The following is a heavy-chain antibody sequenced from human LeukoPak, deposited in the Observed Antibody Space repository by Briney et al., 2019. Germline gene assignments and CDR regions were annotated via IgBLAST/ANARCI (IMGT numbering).Heavy chain of an antibody. CDR3: AIHARYCSSTSCYTSYFQH. J-gene: IGHJ1*01. V-gene: IGHV1-69*05. CDR1: GGTFSSYA. D-gene: IGHD2-2*02. Sequence: ASVKVSCKASGGTFSSYAISWVRQAPGQGLEWMGGIIPIFGTANYAQKFQGRVTITTDESTSTAYMELSSLRSEDTAAYYCAIHARYCSSTSCYTSYFQHWGQGTLVTVSS. CDR2: IIPIFGTA.